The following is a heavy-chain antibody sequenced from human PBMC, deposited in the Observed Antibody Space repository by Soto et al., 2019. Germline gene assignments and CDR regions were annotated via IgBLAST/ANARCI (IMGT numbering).Heavy chain of an antibody. V-gene: IGHV3-48*01. Sequence: GGSLRLSCAASGFTFSSYSMNWVRQAPGKGLEWVSYISSSSSTIYYADSVKGRFTISRDNAKNSLYLQMNSLRAEDTAVYYCARGVAAAGTVLLFDYWGQGTLVTVSS. J-gene: IGHJ4*02. CDR3: ARGVAAAGTVLLFDY. D-gene: IGHD6-13*01. CDR1: GFTFSSYS. CDR2: ISSSSSTI.